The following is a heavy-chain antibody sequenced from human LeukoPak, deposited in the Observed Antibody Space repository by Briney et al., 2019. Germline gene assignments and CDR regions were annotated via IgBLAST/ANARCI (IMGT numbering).Heavy chain of an antibody. J-gene: IGHJ3*02. V-gene: IGHV3-23*01. Sequence: GGSLRLSCAASGFTFSSYSMNWVRRAPGKGLEWVSSVTGRGSNTYYADSVKGRFAVSRDSFMNTLFLQMNSLRADDTAIYYCAKMDATGNGFDIWGQGTTVTVSS. CDR1: GFTFSSYS. CDR3: AKMDATGNGFDI. D-gene: IGHD3/OR15-3a*01. CDR2: VTGRGSNT.